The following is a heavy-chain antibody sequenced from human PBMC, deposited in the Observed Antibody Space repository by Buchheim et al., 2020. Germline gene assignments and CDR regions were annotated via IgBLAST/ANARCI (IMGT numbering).Heavy chain of an antibody. CDR2: INHSGST. J-gene: IGHJ4*02. CDR3: ARGRDSSGYYYRAFDY. CDR1: GGSFSGYY. Sequence: QVQLQQWGAGLLKPSETLSLTCTVYGGSFSGYYWSWIRQPPGKGLEWIGEINHSGSTNYNPSLKSRVTISVDTSKNQSSLKLSSVTAADTAVYYCARGRDSSGYYYRAFDYWGQGTL. D-gene: IGHD3-22*01. V-gene: IGHV4-34*01.